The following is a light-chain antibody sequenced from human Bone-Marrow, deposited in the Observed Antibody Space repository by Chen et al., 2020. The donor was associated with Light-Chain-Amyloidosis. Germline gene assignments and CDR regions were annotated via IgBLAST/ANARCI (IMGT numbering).Light chain of an antibody. CDR1: SSDVGSSEF. J-gene: IGLJ3*02. CDR2: DVS. V-gene: IGLV2-14*03. Sequence: QSAVTQPASVSGSPGQSITISCTGTSSDVGSSEFVSWYQQHPGKAPPLIIFDVSNRPSGVSSRFSGSKSGNTASLFISGLQAEDEADYYCSSYTDTSALALFGGGTKLTVL. CDR3: SSYTDTSALAL.